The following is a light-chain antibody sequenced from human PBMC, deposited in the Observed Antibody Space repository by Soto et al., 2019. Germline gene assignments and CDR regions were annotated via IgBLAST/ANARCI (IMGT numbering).Light chain of an antibody. CDR3: QQYKSYPWT. V-gene: IGKV3-15*01. Sequence: EIVMTQSPATLSVSPCERATLSCRAGQGVTTNFAWYQQKSGQSPRLLIYDVSIRATGVPARFSATGSETDFTLTISGLQSEDFATYYCQQYKSYPWTFGQGTKVDIK. J-gene: IGKJ1*01. CDR1: QGVTTN. CDR2: DVS.